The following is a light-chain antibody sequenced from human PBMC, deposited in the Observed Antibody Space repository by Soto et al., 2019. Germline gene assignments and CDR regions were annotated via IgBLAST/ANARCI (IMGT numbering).Light chain of an antibody. Sequence: QSVLTRPPSVSGAPGQRVTISCTGSSSNIGVGYDVHWYQQLPGKAPKLLIYGNDNRPSGVPERFSGSKSGTSASLAITGLRADDEADYYCQSYGSSPSANFVFXTGTKVTVL. CDR3: QSYGSSPSANFV. V-gene: IGLV1-40*01. J-gene: IGLJ1*01. CDR1: SSNIGVGYD. CDR2: GND.